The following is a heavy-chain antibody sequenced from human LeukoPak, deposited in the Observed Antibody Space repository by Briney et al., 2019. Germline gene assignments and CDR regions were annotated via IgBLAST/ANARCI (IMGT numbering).Heavy chain of an antibody. CDR2: IYYSGST. J-gene: IGHJ3*02. CDR1: GGSISSYY. Sequence: SETLSLTCTVSGGSISSYYWSWIRQPPGKGLEWIGYIYYSGSTYYNPSLKSRVTISVDTSKNQFSLKLSSVTAADTAVYYGAGRPRRGPHDIWGQGTMVTVSS. D-gene: IGHD6-6*01. V-gene: IGHV4-59*04. CDR3: AGRPRRGPHDI.